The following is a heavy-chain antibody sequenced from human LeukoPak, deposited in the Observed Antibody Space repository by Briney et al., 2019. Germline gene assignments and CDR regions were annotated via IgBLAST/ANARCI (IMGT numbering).Heavy chain of an antibody. J-gene: IGHJ4*02. CDR1: GFTFSSYA. CDR2: ISGSGGGT. Sequence: GGSLRLSCAASGFTFSSYAMSWVRQAPGKGLEWVSAISGSGGGTYYADSVKGRFTISRDNSKNTLYLQMNSLRAEDTAVYYCAKFMSRSRSEPCFDCWGQGTLVTVSS. D-gene: IGHD1-26*01. CDR3: AKFMSRSRSEPCFDC. V-gene: IGHV3-23*01.